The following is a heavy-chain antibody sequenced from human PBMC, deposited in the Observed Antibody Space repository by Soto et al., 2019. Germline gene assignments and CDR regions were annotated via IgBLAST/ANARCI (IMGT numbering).Heavy chain of an antibody. CDR3: AREGWELGPIDY. CDR1: GFTFSSYA. Sequence: QVQLVESGGGVVQPGRSLRLSCAASGFTFSSYAMHWVRQAPGKGLEWVAVISYDGSNKYYADSVKGRFTISRDNSKNPLYLQMNSLRAEDTAVYSCAREGWELGPIDYWGQGTLVTVSS. V-gene: IGHV3-30-3*01. CDR2: ISYDGSNK. D-gene: IGHD1-26*01. J-gene: IGHJ4*02.